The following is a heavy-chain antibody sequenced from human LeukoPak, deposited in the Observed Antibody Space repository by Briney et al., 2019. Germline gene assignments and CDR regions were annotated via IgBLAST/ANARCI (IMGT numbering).Heavy chain of an antibody. V-gene: IGHV5-51*01. Sequence: GESLKISCPGSGYSSTSYWIGWVRQMPGKGLGWMGFIYPGDSDTTYSPYFQGQVTISADKSISTAYLQWSSLKASHTAMYYCARLDNWFDPWGQGTLVTVSS. CDR1: GYSSTSYW. D-gene: IGHD2-2*03. CDR3: ARLDNWFDP. CDR2: IYPGDSDT. J-gene: IGHJ5*02.